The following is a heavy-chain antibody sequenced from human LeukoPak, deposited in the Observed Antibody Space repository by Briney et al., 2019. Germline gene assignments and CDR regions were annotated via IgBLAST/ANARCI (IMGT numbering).Heavy chain of an antibody. J-gene: IGHJ5*01. CDR3: VRAGSSSWYTLAADS. CDR1: GGSITGYY. V-gene: IGHV4-59*01. CDR2: ISYTGYI. Sequence: PSETLSLTCTVSGGSITGYYWSWIRQPPGRGLEWIAYISYTGYINYNPSLKSRVTISLDTSKNQFSLKLNSVTAADTAVYFCVRAGSSSWYTLAADSWGQGTLVTVSS. D-gene: IGHD2-15*01.